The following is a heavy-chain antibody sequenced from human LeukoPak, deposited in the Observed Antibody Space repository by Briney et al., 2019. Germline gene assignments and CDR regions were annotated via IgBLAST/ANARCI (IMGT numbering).Heavy chain of an antibody. D-gene: IGHD5-24*01. Sequence: ASVKVSCKASGYTFTDYYIHWVRQAPGQGLEWVGWINPNSGATSYAQKFQGRVTMTRDTSISTAYMELSRLGSDDTAVYYCARGIGNGYRLFDYWGQGTLVTVSS. CDR1: GYTFTDYY. CDR2: INPNSGAT. V-gene: IGHV1-2*02. J-gene: IGHJ4*02. CDR3: ARGIGNGYRLFDY.